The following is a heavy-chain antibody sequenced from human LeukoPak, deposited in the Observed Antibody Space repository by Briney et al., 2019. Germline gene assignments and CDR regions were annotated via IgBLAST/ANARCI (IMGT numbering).Heavy chain of an antibody. CDR1: GGSISSYY. Sequence: SETLSLTCTVSGGSISSYYWSWIRQPAGKGLEWIGRIYTSGSTNYNPSLKSRVTMSVDTSKNQFSLKLSSVTAADTAVYYCARAGYYGPGSYYKFSYFDYWGQGTLVTVSS. J-gene: IGHJ4*02. V-gene: IGHV4-4*07. CDR2: IYTSGST. CDR3: ARAGYYGPGSYYKFSYFDY. D-gene: IGHD3-10*01.